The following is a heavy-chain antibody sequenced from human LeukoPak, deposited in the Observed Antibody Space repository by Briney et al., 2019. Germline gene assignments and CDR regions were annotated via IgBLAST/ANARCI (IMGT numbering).Heavy chain of an antibody. J-gene: IGHJ4*02. V-gene: IGHV4-39*02. Sequence: SETLSLTCTVSGDSISSSHYYWGWIRQSPGKGLEWIGSIYSGGGTHYNPSLNSRVTIFLDTSKNRFSLNLISVTATDTAVYYCVRDYSNFVQGDWGQGTLVTVSS. CDR3: VRDYSNFVQGD. D-gene: IGHD4-11*01. CDR1: GDSISSSHYY. CDR2: IYSGGGT.